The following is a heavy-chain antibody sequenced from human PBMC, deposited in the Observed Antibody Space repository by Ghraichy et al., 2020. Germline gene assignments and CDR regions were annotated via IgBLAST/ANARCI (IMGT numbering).Heavy chain of an antibody. CDR2: INPDGKT. CDR3: ARGIRPVMF. J-gene: IGHJ4*02. CDR1: GFRFSDNY. Sequence: GGSLRLSCSASGFRFSDNYMSWVRQAPGKGLDWVSHINPDGKTYYADSVKGRFTLSRDNSINTIYLQMNNLRVDYTAFYYCARGIRPVMFWGQGTLVTVSS. D-gene: IGHD2-21*01. V-gene: IGHV3-53*01.